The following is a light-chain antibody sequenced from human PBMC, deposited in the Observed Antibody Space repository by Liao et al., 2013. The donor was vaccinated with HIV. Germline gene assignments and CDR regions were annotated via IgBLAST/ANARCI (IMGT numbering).Light chain of an antibody. V-gene: IGLV3-21*01. CDR1: NIGSKT. Sequence: SYELTQPPSVSVAPGKTARIPCGGNNIGSKTVHWYQQKPGQAPVLVIYYDSDRPSGIPERFSGSNSGNTATLTISRVEAGDEADYYCQVWDSSSDMEVFGTGTKV. CDR3: QVWDSSSDMEV. J-gene: IGLJ1*01. CDR2: YDS.